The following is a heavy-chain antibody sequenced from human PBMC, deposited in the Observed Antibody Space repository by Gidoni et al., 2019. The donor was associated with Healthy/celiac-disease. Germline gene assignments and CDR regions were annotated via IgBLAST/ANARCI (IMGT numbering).Heavy chain of an antibody. Sequence: LEWVANIKQDGSEKYYVDSVKGRFTISRDNAKNSLYLQMNSLRAEDTAVYYCARDIRGLSGSPPNSDTMVRGVIITIDYYYGMDVWGQGTTVTVSS. CDR2: IKQDGSEK. D-gene: IGHD3-10*01. V-gene: IGHV3-7*04. CDR3: ARDIRGLSGSPPNSDTMVRGVIITIDYYYGMDV. J-gene: IGHJ6*02.